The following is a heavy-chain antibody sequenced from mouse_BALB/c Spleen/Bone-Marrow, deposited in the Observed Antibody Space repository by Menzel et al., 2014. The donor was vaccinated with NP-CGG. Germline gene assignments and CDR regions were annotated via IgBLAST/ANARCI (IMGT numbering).Heavy chain of an antibody. D-gene: IGHD1-2*01. V-gene: IGHV1-5*01. CDR3: TRRTATLDY. J-gene: IGHJ2*01. CDR1: GYSFTSYW. Sequence: EVQLQESGTVLARPGASVKMSCKASGYSFTSYWIHWVKQRPGQGLEWIGAIYPGDSDTSFNQKFKDKAKLTAVTSASTAYMELSSLTNEDSAVYYCTRRTATLDYWSQGTTLTVSS. CDR2: IYPGDSDT.